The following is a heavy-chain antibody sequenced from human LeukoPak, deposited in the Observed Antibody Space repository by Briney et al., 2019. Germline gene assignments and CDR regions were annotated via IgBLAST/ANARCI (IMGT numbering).Heavy chain of an antibody. D-gene: IGHD1-26*01. J-gene: IGHJ6*02. CDR1: GGSISSYY. Sequence: PSETLSLTCTVSGGSISSYYWSWIRQPAGKGLEWIGRIYTSGSTNYNPSLKSRVTMSVDTSKNQFSLKLSSVTAADTAVYYCARGGFGGSYYRYYYYYGMDVWGQGTTVTVSS. V-gene: IGHV4-4*07. CDR3: ARGGFGGSYYRYYYYYGMDV. CDR2: IYTSGST.